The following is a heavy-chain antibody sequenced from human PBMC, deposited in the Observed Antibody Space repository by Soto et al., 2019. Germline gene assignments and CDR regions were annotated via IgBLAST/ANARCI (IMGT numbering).Heavy chain of an antibody. CDR3: ARGGDYYGSGSYFDYYYYGMDV. Sequence: GGSLRLCCAASGFTFSSYAMHWVRQAPGKGLEWVAVISYDGSNKYYADSVKGRFTISRDNSKNTLYLQMNSLRAEDTAVYYCARGGDYYGSGSYFDYYYYGMDVWGQGTTVTVSS. CDR2: ISYDGSNK. D-gene: IGHD3-10*01. J-gene: IGHJ6*02. CDR1: GFTFSSYA. V-gene: IGHV3-30-3*01.